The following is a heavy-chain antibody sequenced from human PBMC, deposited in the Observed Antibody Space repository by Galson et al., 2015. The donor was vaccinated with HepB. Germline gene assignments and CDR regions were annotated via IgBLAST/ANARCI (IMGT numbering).Heavy chain of an antibody. CDR1: GYTFTSYG. D-gene: IGHD2-15*01. V-gene: IGHV1-18*01. J-gene: IGHJ6*03. Sequence: SVKVSCKASGYTFTSYGISWVRQAPGQGLEWMGWISAYNGNTNYAQKLQGRVTMTTDTSTSTAYMELRSLRSDDTAVYYCASHPLGYCSGGSCYPRYYYYMDVWGKGTTVTVSS. CDR3: ASHPLGYCSGGSCYPRYYYYMDV. CDR2: ISAYNGNT.